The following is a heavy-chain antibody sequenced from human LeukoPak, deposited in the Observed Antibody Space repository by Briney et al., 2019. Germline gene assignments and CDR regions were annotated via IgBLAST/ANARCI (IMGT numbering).Heavy chain of an antibody. CDR1: GGSISSYY. CDR3: ARNSAAAGWGPLYYYYGMGV. Sequence: SETLSLTCTVSGGSISSYYWSWIRQPPGKGLEWIGYIYYSGSTNYNPSLKSRVTISVDTSKNQFSLKLSSVTAADTAVYYCARNSAAAGWGPLYYYYGMGVWGQGTTVTVSS. J-gene: IGHJ6*02. D-gene: IGHD6-13*01. CDR2: IYYSGST. V-gene: IGHV4-59*08.